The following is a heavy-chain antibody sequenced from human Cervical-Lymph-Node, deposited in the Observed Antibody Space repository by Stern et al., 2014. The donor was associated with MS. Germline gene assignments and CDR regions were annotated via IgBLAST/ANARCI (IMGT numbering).Heavy chain of an antibody. CDR2: IKSKTDGGTT. CDR3: TTAGYYYYGMDV. CDR1: GFTFSNAW. J-gene: IGHJ6*02. Sequence: QLVQSGGGLVKPGGSLRLSCAASGFTFSNAWMSWVRQAPGKGLEGVGRIKSKTDGGTTDYAAPVKGRFTISRDDSKNTLYLQMNSLKTEDTAVYYCTTAGYYYYGMDVWGQGTTVTVSS. V-gene: IGHV3-15*01.